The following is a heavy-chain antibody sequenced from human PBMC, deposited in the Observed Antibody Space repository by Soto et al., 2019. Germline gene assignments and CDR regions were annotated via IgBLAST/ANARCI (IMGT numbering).Heavy chain of an antibody. Sequence: QVQLVQSGAEVKKPGASVKVSCKASGYTFTSYYMHWVRQAPGQGLEWLGIINPSGGSTSYAQKFQGRVTMTRDTATCTVYMERSSLRSEDTAVYYCAREDTAKVVYYYYGMDVWGQGTTVTVSS. CDR1: GYTFTSYY. CDR2: INPSGGST. CDR3: AREDTAKVVYYYYGMDV. D-gene: IGHD5-18*01. J-gene: IGHJ6*02. V-gene: IGHV1-46*01.